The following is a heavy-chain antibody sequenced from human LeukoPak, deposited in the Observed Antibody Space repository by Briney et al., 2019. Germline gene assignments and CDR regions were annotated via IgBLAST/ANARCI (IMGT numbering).Heavy chain of an antibody. D-gene: IGHD3-3*01. V-gene: IGHV3-23*01. CDR3: AKDRTPDGYYSIDY. CDR1: GFIFSTYA. Sequence: SGGSLRLSCTASGFIFSTYAMNWVRQAPGKGLEWVSVIIGNAGMIDYADSVKGRFTISRDNSRNTLYLQMNSRRVEDTAVYYCAKDRTPDGYYSIDYWGQGTPVTVSP. CDR2: IIGNAGMI. J-gene: IGHJ4*02.